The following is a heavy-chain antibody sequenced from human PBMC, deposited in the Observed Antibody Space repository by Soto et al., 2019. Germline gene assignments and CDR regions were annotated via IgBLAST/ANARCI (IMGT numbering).Heavy chain of an antibody. D-gene: IGHD3-3*01. CDR3: ASNGFLEWPEWYY. V-gene: IGHV5-51*01. CDR1: GYSFTSYW. J-gene: IGHJ4*02. Sequence: GESLKISCKGSGYSFTSYWIGWVRQMPGKGLEWMGIIYPGDSDTRYSPSFQGQVTISADKSISTAYPQWSSLKASDTAMYYCASNGFLEWPEWYYWGQGTLVTVSS. CDR2: IYPGDSDT.